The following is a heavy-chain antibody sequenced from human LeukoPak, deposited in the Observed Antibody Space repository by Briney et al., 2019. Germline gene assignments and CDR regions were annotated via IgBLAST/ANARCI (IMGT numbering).Heavy chain of an antibody. D-gene: IGHD2-2*02. CDR2: INPNSGGT. V-gene: IGHV1-2*02. J-gene: IGHJ6*03. Sequence: ASVKVSCKASGYTFTGYYMHWVRQAPGQGLEWMGWINPNSGGTNYAQKFQGRVTMTRDTSISTAYMELSRLRSDDAAVYYCARDGCSSTSCYTPPYYMDVWGKGTTVTVSS. CDR3: ARDGCSSTSCYTPPYYMDV. CDR1: GYTFTGYY.